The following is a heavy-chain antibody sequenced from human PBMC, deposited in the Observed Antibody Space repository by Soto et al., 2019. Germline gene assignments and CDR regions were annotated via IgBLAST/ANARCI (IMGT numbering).Heavy chain of an antibody. D-gene: IGHD2-15*01. CDR1: DGSISTYF. CDR3: ASGKYCGGGSCERFDP. Sequence: QVQLQESGPGLVQPSETLSLTCTVSDGSISTYFWTWIRQPPGKGLEGIGHIYHSGTADYNPSLKSRVAMSVATSKHQFSLNLTAVTAADTATYYCASGKYCGGGSCERFDPWGQGALVTVSS. V-gene: IGHV4-59*01. J-gene: IGHJ5*02. CDR2: IYHSGTA.